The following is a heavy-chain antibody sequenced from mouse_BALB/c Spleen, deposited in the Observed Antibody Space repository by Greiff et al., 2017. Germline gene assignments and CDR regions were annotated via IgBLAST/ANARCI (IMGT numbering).Heavy chain of an antibody. CDR2: IYPGDGDT. D-gene: IGHD2-2*01. CDR3: ARNPYGYGFAY. V-gene: IGHV1-80*01. Sequence: VKLVESGAELVRPGSSVKISCKASGYAFSSYWMNWVKQRPGQGLEWIGQIYPGDGDTNYNGKFKGKATLTADKSSSTAYMQLSSLTSEDSAVYFCARNPYGYGFAYWGQGTLVTVSA. CDR1: GYAFSSYW. J-gene: IGHJ3*01.